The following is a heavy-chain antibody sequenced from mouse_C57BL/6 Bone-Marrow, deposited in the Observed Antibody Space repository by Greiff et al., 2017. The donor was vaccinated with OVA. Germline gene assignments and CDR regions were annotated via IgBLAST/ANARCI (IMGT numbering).Heavy chain of an antibody. CDR3: TRGIYYYYFDY. CDR1: GFTFSSYA. J-gene: IGHJ2*01. V-gene: IGHV5-9-1*02. CDR2: ISSGGDYI. Sequence: EVKVEESGEGLVKPGGSLKLSCAASGFTFSSYAMSWVRQTPEKRLEWVAYISSGGDYIYYADTVKGRFTISRDNARNTLYLQMSSLKSEDTAMYYCTRGIYYYYFDYRGQGTTLTVSS. D-gene: IGHD1-1*01.